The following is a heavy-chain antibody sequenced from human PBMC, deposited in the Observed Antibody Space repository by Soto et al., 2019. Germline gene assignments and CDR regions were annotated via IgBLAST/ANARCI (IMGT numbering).Heavy chain of an antibody. D-gene: IGHD3-3*01. CDR2: IYDSANT. CDR1: GASISSRAHY. J-gene: IGHJ5*01. V-gene: IGHV4-39*01. CDR3: AATSTMFGVRGRFDS. Sequence: SETLSLTCTVSGASISSRAHYWAWIRRPPGSGLELIGSIYDSANTYYNPSLKSRVTISVDSPKDQFSLKLTSVTAADTSVFYCAATSTMFGVRGRFDSWGQGSLVTVSS.